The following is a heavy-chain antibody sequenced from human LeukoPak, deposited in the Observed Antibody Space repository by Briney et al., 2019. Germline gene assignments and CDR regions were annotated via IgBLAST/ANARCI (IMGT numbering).Heavy chain of an antibody. CDR1: GGSISSYY. CDR3: AREKYGDYSPLFDP. V-gene: IGHV4-59*01. D-gene: IGHD4-17*01. J-gene: IGHJ5*02. Sequence: SETLSLTCTVSGGSISSYYWSWIRQPPGKGLEWIGYIYYSGSTYYNPSLKSRVTISVDTSKNQFSLKLSSVTAADTAVYYCAREKYGDYSPLFDPWGQGTLVTVSS. CDR2: IYYSGST.